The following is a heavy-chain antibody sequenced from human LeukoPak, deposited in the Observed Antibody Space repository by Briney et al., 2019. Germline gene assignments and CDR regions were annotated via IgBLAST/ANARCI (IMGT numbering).Heavy chain of an antibody. Sequence: SETLSLTCTVSGGSLTSYYWSWIRQPPGKGLEWIGYISYSGSTNYNPSLKSRVTISVDTSRNQFSLKLNSVTAADTAVYYCARRNYGDDDHYFDDWGQGTLVTVSS. D-gene: IGHD4-17*01. J-gene: IGHJ4*02. CDR2: ISYSGST. V-gene: IGHV4-59*08. CDR3: ARRNYGDDDHYFDD. CDR1: GGSLTSYY.